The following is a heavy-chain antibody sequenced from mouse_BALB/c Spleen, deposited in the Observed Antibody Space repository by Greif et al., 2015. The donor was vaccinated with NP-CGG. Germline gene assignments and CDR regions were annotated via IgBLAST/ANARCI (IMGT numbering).Heavy chain of an antibody. CDR1: GFTFSDFY. V-gene: IGHV7-1*02. J-gene: IGHJ1*01. CDR2: SRNKANDYTT. CDR3: ARDRYDCYFDV. Sequence: EVKLVESGGGLVQPGGSLRLSCATSGFTFSDFYMEWVRQPPGKRLEWIAVSRNKANDYTTEYSASVKGRFIVSRDTSQSILYLQMNALRAEDTSIYYCARDRYDCYFDVWGAGTTVTVSS. D-gene: IGHD2-14*01.